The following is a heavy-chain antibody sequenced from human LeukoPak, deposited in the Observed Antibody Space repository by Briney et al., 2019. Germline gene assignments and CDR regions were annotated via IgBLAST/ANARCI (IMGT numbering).Heavy chain of an antibody. CDR1: GYTFTGYY. J-gene: IGHJ6*03. V-gene: IGHV1-2*02. CDR2: INPNSGGT. CDR3: ARDPSGEPYYYYYMDV. Sequence: GASVKVSCKASGYTFTGYYMHWVRQAPGQGLEWRGGINPNSGGTNYAQKFQGRVTMTRDTSISTAYMELSRLRSDDTAVYYCARDPSGEPYYYYYMDVWGKGTTVTVSS. D-gene: IGHD7-27*01.